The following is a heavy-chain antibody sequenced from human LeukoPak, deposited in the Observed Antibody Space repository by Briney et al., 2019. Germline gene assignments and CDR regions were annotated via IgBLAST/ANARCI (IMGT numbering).Heavy chain of an antibody. D-gene: IGHD3-3*02. Sequence: ASVKVSCKASGYTFTDYYMHWVRQAPGQGLEWMGRINPNSGGTNYAQKFQGRVTMTRDTSISTAYMELSRLRSDDTAVYYCARLGSVFGVVISLDYWGQGTLVTVSS. J-gene: IGHJ4*02. CDR2: INPNSGGT. V-gene: IGHV1-2*06. CDR1: GYTFTDYY. CDR3: ARLGSVFGVVISLDY.